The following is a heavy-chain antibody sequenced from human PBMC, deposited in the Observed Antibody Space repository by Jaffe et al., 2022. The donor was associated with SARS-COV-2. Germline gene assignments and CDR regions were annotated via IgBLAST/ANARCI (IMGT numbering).Heavy chain of an antibody. J-gene: IGHJ6*02. V-gene: IGHV1-8*01. CDR3: ARIVDTAMAYYYYGMDV. CDR1: GYTFTSYD. D-gene: IGHD5-18*01. CDR2: MNPNSGNT. Sequence: QVQLVQSGAEVKKPGASVKVSCKASGYTFTSYDINWVRQATGQGLEWMGWMNPNSGNTGYAQKFQGRVTMTRNTSISTAYMELSSLRSEDTAVYYCARIVDTAMAYYYYGMDVWGQGTTVTVSS.